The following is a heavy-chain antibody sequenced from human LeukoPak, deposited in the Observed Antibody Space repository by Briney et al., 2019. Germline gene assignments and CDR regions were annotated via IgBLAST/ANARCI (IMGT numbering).Heavy chain of an antibody. Sequence: GASLRLSCAASGFTFDDYAMHWVRQAPGKGLEWVSGISWNSGSIGYADSVKGRFTISRDNAKNSLYLQMNSLRAEDTALYYCAKVPVAGTNYYYYGMDVWGQGTTVTVSS. CDR1: GFTFDDYA. D-gene: IGHD6-19*01. CDR2: ISWNSGSI. V-gene: IGHV3-9*01. J-gene: IGHJ6*02. CDR3: AKVPVAGTNYYYYGMDV.